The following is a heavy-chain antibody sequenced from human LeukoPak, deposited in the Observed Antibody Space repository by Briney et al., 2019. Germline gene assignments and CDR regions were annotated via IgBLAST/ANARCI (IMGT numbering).Heavy chain of an antibody. V-gene: IGHV3-23*01. Sequence: GGSLRLSCAASGFTFSSYAMSWIRLAPGKGLEWVSAISGSGGSTYYADSVKGRFTISRDNSKNTLYLQMNSLRAEDTAVYYCAKDRGVVATVYWGQATLVTVSS. CDR1: GFTFSSYA. CDR2: ISGSGGST. CDR3: AKDRGVVATVY. D-gene: IGHD5-12*01. J-gene: IGHJ4*02.